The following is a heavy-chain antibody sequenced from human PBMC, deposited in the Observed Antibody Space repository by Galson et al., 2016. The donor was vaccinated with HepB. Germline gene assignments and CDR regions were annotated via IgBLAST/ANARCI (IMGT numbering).Heavy chain of an antibody. CDR2: ISYAGSNK. D-gene: IGHD1-26*01. Sequence: SLRLSCAASGFTFSSYAMYWVRQAPGKGLEWVAVISYAGSNKYYADSVKGRFTISRDSSKNTLFLQMNSLRAEDTAVYYCAKEPAPVGSYGVYYYYGMDVWGQGTTVTVSS. V-gene: IGHV3-30*18. CDR3: AKEPAPVGSYGVYYYYGMDV. CDR1: GFTFSSYA. J-gene: IGHJ6*02.